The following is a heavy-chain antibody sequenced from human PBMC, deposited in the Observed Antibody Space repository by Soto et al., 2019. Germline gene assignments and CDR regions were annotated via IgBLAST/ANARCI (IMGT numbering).Heavy chain of an antibody. Sequence: GASVKVSCKASGYTFIGYYMHWVRQAPGQGLEWMGWINPNSGGTKYAQKFQGRVTMTRDTSISTAYMELSRLRSDDTAVYYCARAVYSSSSVFDYWGQGTLVTVSS. V-gene: IGHV1-2*02. CDR1: GYTFIGYY. J-gene: IGHJ4*02. CDR2: INPNSGGT. CDR3: ARAVYSSSSVFDY. D-gene: IGHD6-6*01.